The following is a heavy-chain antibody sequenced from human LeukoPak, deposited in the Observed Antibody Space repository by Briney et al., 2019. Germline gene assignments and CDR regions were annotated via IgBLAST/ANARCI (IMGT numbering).Heavy chain of an antibody. Sequence: ASVKVSCKTSGGTFGSFAFAWVRQAPGHGLEWMGGIIPIFATTNYAQEFQGRVSITADEPTSTVYMEVTSLRSDDAAVYCARGPPLTFDHTPEGYYHYYMDVWGKGTTVTISS. CDR1: GGTFGSFA. CDR3: RGPPLTFDHTPEGYYHYYMDV. V-gene: IGHV1-69*13. D-gene: IGHD3-9*01. CDR2: IIPIFATT. J-gene: IGHJ6*03.